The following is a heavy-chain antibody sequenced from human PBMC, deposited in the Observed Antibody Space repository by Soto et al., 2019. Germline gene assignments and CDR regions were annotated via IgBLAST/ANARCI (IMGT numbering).Heavy chain of an antibody. Sequence: QVQLVQSGAEVKKPGASVKVSCKASGYTFTSYATHWVRQAPGQRLEWMGWINAGNGNTKYSQKFQGRVTITRDTSASTAHMELSSLRSEDTAVYYCARAAYDSSRYDYWGQGTLVTVSS. CDR2: INAGNGNT. CDR3: ARAAYDSSRYDY. V-gene: IGHV1-3*01. J-gene: IGHJ4*02. CDR1: GYTFTSYA. D-gene: IGHD3-22*01.